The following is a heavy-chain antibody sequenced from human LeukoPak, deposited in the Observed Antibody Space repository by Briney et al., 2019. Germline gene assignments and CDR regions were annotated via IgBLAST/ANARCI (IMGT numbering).Heavy chain of an antibody. V-gene: IGHV4-34*01. CDR1: GGSFSGYY. D-gene: IGHD3-10*01. CDR3: ARAGYGSGSYFLNAPFDY. CDR2: INQRGTT. Sequence: SETLSLTCAVYGGSFSGYYWNWIRQPPGKGLEWIGEINQRGTTNYNPSLKSRVTISVDMSKNQFSLKLYSVTAADTAVYYCARAGYGSGSYFLNAPFDYWGQGTLVTVSS. J-gene: IGHJ4*02.